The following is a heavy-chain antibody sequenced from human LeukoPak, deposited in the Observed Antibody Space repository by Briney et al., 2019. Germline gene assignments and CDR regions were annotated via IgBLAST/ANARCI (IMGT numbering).Heavy chain of an antibody. CDR1: GGSFSGYY. J-gene: IGHJ4*02. CDR2: INHSGST. CDR3: AILVRYGSGSYYKSAGPLLYYFDY. Sequence: SETLSLTCAVYGGSFSGYYWSWIRQPPGKGLEWIGEINHSGSTNYNPSLKSRVTISVDTSKNQFSLKPSSVTAADTAVYYCAILVRYGSGSYYKSAGPLLYYFDYWGQGTLVTVSS. V-gene: IGHV4-34*01. D-gene: IGHD3-10*01.